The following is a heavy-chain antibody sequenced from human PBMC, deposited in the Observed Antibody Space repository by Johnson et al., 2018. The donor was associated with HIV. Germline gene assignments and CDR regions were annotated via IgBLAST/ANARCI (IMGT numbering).Heavy chain of an antibody. CDR2: IKSKTDGGTT. J-gene: IGHJ3*02. D-gene: IGHD3-3*01. CDR1: GFTFNNAW. Sequence: VQLVESGGGLVEPGGSLRLSCAASGFTFNNAWMSWVRQAPGKGLEWVGRIKSKTDGGTTDYAAPVKGRFTISRDDSKNTLYLQMNSLKTEDTAVYYCTTGELWNGDYRHDAFDIWGQGTMVTVSS. V-gene: IGHV3-15*01. CDR3: TTGELWNGDYRHDAFDI.